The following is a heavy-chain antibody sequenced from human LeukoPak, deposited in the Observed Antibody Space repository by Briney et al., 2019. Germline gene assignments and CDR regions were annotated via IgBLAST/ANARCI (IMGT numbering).Heavy chain of an antibody. CDR1: GFTFSSYS. Sequence: GGSLRLSCAASGFTFSSYSMNWVRQAPGKGLEWVSSISSSSSYIYYADSVRGRFTISRDNAKNSLYLQMNSLRAEDTAVYYCAREAAAAGFDYWGQGTLVTVSS. J-gene: IGHJ4*02. V-gene: IGHV3-21*01. CDR2: ISSSSSYI. CDR3: AREAAAAGFDY. D-gene: IGHD6-13*01.